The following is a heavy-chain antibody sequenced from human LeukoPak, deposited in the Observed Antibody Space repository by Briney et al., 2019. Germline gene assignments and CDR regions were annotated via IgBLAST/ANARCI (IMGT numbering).Heavy chain of an antibody. CDR3: AQGSYCTGTDCYNMDV. D-gene: IGHD2-2*02. Sequence: TGGSLRLSCAASGFIFNNYAMSWVRQAPGRGLEWVSAISGSGGSAYYAASVRGRFTISRVSSKNTLSLQMDSLRGEDTAVYYCAQGSYCTGTDCYNMDVWGQGTTVTVSS. V-gene: IGHV3-23*01. CDR2: ISGSGGSA. CDR1: GFIFNNYA. J-gene: IGHJ6*02.